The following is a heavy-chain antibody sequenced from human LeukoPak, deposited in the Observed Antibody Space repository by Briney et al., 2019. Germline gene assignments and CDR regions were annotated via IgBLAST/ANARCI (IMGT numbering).Heavy chain of an antibody. Sequence: PGRSLRLSCAASGFTFSSYGMHWVRQAPGKGLEWVAVISYDGSNKYYADSVKGRFTISRDNSKNTLYLQMNSLRAEDTAVYYCAKNLGYCSSTSCHYYGMDVWGQGTTVTVSS. V-gene: IGHV3-30*18. CDR2: ISYDGSNK. CDR3: AKNLGYCSSTSCHYYGMDV. J-gene: IGHJ6*02. D-gene: IGHD2-2*01. CDR1: GFTFSSYG.